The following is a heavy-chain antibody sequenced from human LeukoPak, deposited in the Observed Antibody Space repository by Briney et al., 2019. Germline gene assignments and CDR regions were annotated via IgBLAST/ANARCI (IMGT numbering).Heavy chain of an antibody. D-gene: IGHD3-16*01. V-gene: IGHV3-7*03. CDR2: INHNGNVN. J-gene: IGHJ6*02. CDR3: ARGGGLDV. Sequence: GGSLRLSCAASGFTFSSYWMNWARQAPGKGLEWVASINHNGNVNYYVDSVKGRFTISRDNAKNSLYLQMSNLRAEDTAVYFSARGGGLDVWGQGATVTVSS. CDR1: GFTFSSYW.